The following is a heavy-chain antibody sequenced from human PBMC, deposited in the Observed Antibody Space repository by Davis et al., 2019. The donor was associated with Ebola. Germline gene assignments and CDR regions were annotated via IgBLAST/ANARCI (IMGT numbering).Heavy chain of an antibody. CDR3: ARASGRYGSGSFTKYYFDY. Sequence: ASVKVSCKASGYTFTSYYMHWVRQAPGQGLEWMGWINPNSGGTNYAQKFQGWVTMTRDTSISTAYMELSSLRSEDTAVYYCARASGRYGSGSFTKYYFDYWGQGTLVTVSS. V-gene: IGHV1-2*04. D-gene: IGHD3-10*01. CDR1: GYTFTSYY. J-gene: IGHJ4*02. CDR2: INPNSGGT.